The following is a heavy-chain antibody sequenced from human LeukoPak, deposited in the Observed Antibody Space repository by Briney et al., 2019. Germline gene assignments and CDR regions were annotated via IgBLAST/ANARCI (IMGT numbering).Heavy chain of an antibody. CDR2: ISGSGAST. V-gene: IGHV3-23*01. D-gene: IGHD2-15*01. CDR1: GFTFRNYA. Sequence: GGSLRLSCLASGFTFRNYAMTWVRQAPGKGLEWVSAISGSGASTYYADSVKGRFTISRDNSKNTLYLQMDSLIVEDTAVYYCAKGYCSGGSCPDYKIYMEVWGKGTTVVVSS. CDR3: AKGYCSGGSCPDYKIYMEV. J-gene: IGHJ6*03.